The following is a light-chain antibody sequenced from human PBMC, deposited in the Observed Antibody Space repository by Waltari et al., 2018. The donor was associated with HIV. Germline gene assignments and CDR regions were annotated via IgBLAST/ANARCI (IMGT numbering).Light chain of an antibody. Sequence: QSVLTQPPSVSGAPGQRVTISCTGSSSNIGAGYAVHWYQQLPDTAPTLVIYGNNIRPSGVPYRFSGSKSGTSASLAITGLQAKDEADYYCQSYDSSLSGWVFGGGTKLTVL. CDR1: SSNIGAGYA. J-gene: IGLJ3*02. V-gene: IGLV1-40*01. CDR2: GNN. CDR3: QSYDSSLSGWV.